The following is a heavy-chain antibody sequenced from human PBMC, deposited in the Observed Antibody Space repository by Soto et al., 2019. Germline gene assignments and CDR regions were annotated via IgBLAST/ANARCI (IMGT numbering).Heavy chain of an antibody. J-gene: IGHJ5*02. CDR1: GYTFTGYY. D-gene: IGHD2-2*01. CDR2: INPNSGGT. Sequence: ASVKVSCKASGYTFTGYYMHWVRQAPGQRLEWMGWINPNSGGTNYAQKIQGWVTMTRDTSISTAYMELSRLRSDDTAVYYCARDWGYCSSTSCYGWFDPWGQGTLVTVSS. CDR3: ARDWGYCSSTSCYGWFDP. V-gene: IGHV1-2*04.